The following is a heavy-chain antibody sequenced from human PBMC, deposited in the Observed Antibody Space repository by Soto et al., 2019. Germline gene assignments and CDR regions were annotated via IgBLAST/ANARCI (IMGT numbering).Heavy chain of an antibody. V-gene: IGHV4-30-4*01. CDR1: GGSISSGDYY. CDR2: IYYSGST. D-gene: IGHD4-17*01. J-gene: IGHJ4*02. CDR3: ARAPEVTTGGTFNDY. Sequence: QVQLQESGPGLVKPSQTLSLTCTVSGGSISSGDYYWSWIRQPPGKGLEWIGYIYYSGSTYYNPSLKSRVTIPVDTSTNQFSLKLSSVTAADTAVYYCARAPEVTTGGTFNDYWGQGTLVTVSS.